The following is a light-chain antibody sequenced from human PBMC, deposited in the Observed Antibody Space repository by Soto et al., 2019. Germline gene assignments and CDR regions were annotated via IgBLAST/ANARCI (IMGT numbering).Light chain of an antibody. CDR2: KAS. J-gene: IGKJ1*01. V-gene: IGKV1-5*03. CDR3: QHYNSYSET. Sequence: DIQMTQSPSSVSASVGDRVTMTCRASQGINSWLAWYQQKPGKAPKLLIYKASTLKSGVPSRFSGSGSGTEFTLTISSLQPDDFATYYCQHYNSYSETFSQGTKVDIK. CDR1: QGINSW.